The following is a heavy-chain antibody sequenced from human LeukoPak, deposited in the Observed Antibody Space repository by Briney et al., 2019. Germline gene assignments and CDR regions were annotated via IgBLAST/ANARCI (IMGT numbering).Heavy chain of an antibody. Sequence: GGSLRLSCAAAGFTFSTFTMHWVRQAPGKGLEWVAVISSDGNNKYYADSVKGRFTISRDNAKNSLSLQMNSLRADDTAVYYYARGSEWSNGVSDYWGQGTLVTVSS. CDR3: ARGSEWSNGVSDY. CDR2: ISSDGNNK. D-gene: IGHD3-3*01. V-gene: IGHV3-30-3*01. J-gene: IGHJ4*02. CDR1: GFTFSTFT.